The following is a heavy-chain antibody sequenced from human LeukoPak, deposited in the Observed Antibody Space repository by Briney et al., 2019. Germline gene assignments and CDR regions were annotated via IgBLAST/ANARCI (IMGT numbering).Heavy chain of an antibody. CDR3: ARNLGSGWYYDY. D-gene: IGHD6-19*01. CDR2: MYYSGST. V-gene: IGHV4-59*08. J-gene: IGHJ4*02. CDR1: GGSISSYY. Sequence: SETLSLTCNVSGGSISSYYWSWIRQPPGKGLEWIGYMYYSGSTNYNPSLRSRVTISVDTSKNQFSLKLSSVTAADTAVYYCARNLGSGWYYDYWGQGILVTVSS.